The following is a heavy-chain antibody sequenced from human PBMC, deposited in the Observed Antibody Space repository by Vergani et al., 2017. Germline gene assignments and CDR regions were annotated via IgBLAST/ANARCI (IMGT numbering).Heavy chain of an antibody. CDR3: GKXQGTVVGTWWFDP. D-gene: IGHD1-7*01. CDR2: TRPHEDGA. Sequence: QVQLVESGGGVVQPGGSMILSCSASGLTLSSYGVHWVRQAPGRGLESVTFTRPHEDGAFYSASVRGRFTVSRDNSKNTLYLEMNRLNVDDTAIYYCGKXQGTVVGTWWFDPWGQGTPVTVSS. V-gene: IGHV3-30*02. CDR1: GLTLSSYG. J-gene: IGHJ5*02.